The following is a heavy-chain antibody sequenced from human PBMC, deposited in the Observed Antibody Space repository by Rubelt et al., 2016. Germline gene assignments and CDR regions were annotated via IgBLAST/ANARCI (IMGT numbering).Heavy chain of an antibody. Sequence: QVQLVQSGAEVKKPGASVKVSCQASGYTFTSYYMHWVRQAPGQGLEYMGIINPTDGGTSYVQKVQGRVTMTRDTSTSTVDMELSSLRSDDTSVYYCARELNDFDIWGQGTMVTVSS. CDR3: ARELNDFDI. CDR2: INPTDGGT. V-gene: IGHV1-46*01. CDR1: GYTFTSYY. J-gene: IGHJ3*02.